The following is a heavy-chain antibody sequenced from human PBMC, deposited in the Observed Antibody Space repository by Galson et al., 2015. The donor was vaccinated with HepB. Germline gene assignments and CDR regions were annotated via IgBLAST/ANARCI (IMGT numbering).Heavy chain of an antibody. CDR2: IKSKTDGGTT. Sequence: SLRLSCAASGFTFSNAWMSWVRQAPGKGLEWVGRIKSKTDGGTTDYAAPVKGRFTISRDDSKNTLYLQMNSLKTEDTAVYYCTTDGGTSAEGVDYYYYGMDVWGQGTTVTVSS. CDR1: GFTFSNAW. J-gene: IGHJ6*02. V-gene: IGHV3-15*01. D-gene: IGHD2-15*01. CDR3: TTDGGTSAEGVDYYYYGMDV.